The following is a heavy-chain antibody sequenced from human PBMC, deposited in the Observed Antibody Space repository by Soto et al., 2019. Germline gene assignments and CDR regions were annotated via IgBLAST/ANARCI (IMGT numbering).Heavy chain of an antibody. J-gene: IGHJ4*02. Sequence: QLQLQESGPGLVKPSETLSLTSTVSGGSISSSSYYWGWIRQPPGKGLEWIGSIYYSGSTYYNPSLKSRVTISVDTSKTQFSLKLSSVTAADTAVYYCARALYYDFWSGYSRGGENYWGQGTLVTVSS. V-gene: IGHV4-39*01. CDR3: ARALYYDFWSGYSRGGENY. CDR2: IYYSGST. CDR1: GGSISSSSYY. D-gene: IGHD3-3*01.